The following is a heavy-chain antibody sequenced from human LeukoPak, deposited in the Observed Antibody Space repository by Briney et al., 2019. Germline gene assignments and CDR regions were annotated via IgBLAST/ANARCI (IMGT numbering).Heavy chain of an antibody. CDR2: INTNTGNP. D-gene: IGHD6-13*01. J-gene: IGHJ4*02. CDR1: EYTFTSYA. V-gene: IGHV7-4-1*02. Sequence: ASVKVSCTASEYTFTSYATNWVRQAPGQGLEWMGWINTNTGNPTYAQGFTGRFVFSLDTSVSTAYLQISSLKAEDTAVYYCAGGLGSSSWYYFDYWGQGTLVTVSS. CDR3: AGGLGSSSWYYFDY.